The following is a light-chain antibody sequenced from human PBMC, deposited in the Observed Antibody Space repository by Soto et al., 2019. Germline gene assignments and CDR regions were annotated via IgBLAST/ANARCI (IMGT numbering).Light chain of an antibody. CDR3: QQLNGYQLA. CDR2: SAS. V-gene: IGKV1-9*01. Sequence: DIQLTHSPSFLSASVGATVTIPCRPSQARSTNLAWYQQNPGKVPKLLIRSASTLQSGVPPRFSGGGSGTEFTLTISTLQPDDSGIYYCQQLNGYQLAFGGGTNVEIK. J-gene: IGKJ4*01. CDR1: QARSTN.